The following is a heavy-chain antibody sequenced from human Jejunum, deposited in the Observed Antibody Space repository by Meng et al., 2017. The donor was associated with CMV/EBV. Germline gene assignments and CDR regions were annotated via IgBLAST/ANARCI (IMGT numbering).Heavy chain of an antibody. CDR3: VHRKDYSGNWNGGSADF. D-gene: IGHD1-1*01. J-gene: IGHJ4*02. V-gene: IGHV2-5*02. CDR1: LSLTSSQVG. Sequence: LSLTSSQVGVSWIRQPTGKGLEWLAFIYWDDDKRYNPSLKNRLTITKDAPRNQVVLTMTNMDPADTATYHCVHRKDYSGNWNGGSADFWGQGALVTVSS. CDR2: IYWDDDK.